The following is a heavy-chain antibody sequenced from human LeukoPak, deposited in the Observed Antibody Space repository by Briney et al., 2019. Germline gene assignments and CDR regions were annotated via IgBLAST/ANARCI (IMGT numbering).Heavy chain of an antibody. CDR3: ARGLGLGYCSGGSCPNFDY. J-gene: IGHJ4*02. Sequence: ASVKVSCKASGYTFTSYGISWVRQAPGQGLEWMGWISAYSGDTNYAQKFQGRATMTTDTSTSTAYMELRSLRSDDTAVYYCARGLGLGYCSGGSCPNFDYWGQGTLVTVSS. V-gene: IGHV1-18*01. D-gene: IGHD2-15*01. CDR2: ISAYSGDT. CDR1: GYTFTSYG.